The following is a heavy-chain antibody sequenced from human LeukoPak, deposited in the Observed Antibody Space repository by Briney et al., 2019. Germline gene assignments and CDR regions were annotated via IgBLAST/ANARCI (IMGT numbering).Heavy chain of an antibody. CDR1: GFTFSSYA. V-gene: IGHV3-30*04. CDR3: ARPREKVTAIPGLDY. Sequence: GALRLSCAASGFTFSSYAMHWVRQAPGKGLEWVAVISYDGSNKYYADSMKGRFTISRDNSKNTLYLQMNTLRGEDTAVYYCARPREKVTAIPGLDYWGQGTLVTVSS. J-gene: IGHJ4*02. CDR2: ISYDGSNK. D-gene: IGHD2-21*02.